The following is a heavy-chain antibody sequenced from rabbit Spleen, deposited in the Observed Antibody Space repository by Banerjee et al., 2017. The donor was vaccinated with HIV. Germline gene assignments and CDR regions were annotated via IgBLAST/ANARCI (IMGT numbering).Heavy chain of an antibody. Sequence: QEQLKESGGGLVQPGASLTLTCTASGFSFSGSHYMCWVRQAPGKGLEWIACIYTGTTGSTYYASWVISRFIITSNTNQNTVTLQMTSLTGADTATYFCARDDDNAYHYKLWGPGTLVTV. CDR1: GFSFSGSHY. CDR2: IYTGTTGST. D-gene: IGHD6-1*01. V-gene: IGHV1S45*01. J-gene: IGHJ4*01. CDR3: ARDDDNAYHYKL.